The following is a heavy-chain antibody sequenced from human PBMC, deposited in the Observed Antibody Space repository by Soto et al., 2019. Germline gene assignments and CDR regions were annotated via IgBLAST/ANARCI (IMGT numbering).Heavy chain of an antibody. CDR3: AKGGDFWGNRPCDY. Sequence: EVQLLESGGGLVQPGGSLRLSCAASGFTFSSYAMSWVRQAPGKGLEWVSAISASGGSTYYADSVKGRFTISRDNSKNTLYLQLNTLRAEDTAVYYCAKGGDFWGNRPCDYWGQGTLVTVSS. CDR2: ISASGGST. J-gene: IGHJ4*02. D-gene: IGHD3-3*01. V-gene: IGHV3-23*01. CDR1: GFTFSSYA.